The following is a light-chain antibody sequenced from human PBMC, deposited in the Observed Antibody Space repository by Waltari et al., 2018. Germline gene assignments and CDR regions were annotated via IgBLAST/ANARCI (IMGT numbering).Light chain of an antibody. J-gene: IGKJ3*01. CDR2: DTS. CDR3: QQGGSFPFT. Sequence: DIQMTQSPSSVSASVGNRVTVTCRASQDISSRLAWYQQQPGKAPRLLIYDTSTLQSGGPSRFSGSGSGTDFTLTISSLQPEDSATYSCQQGGSFPFTFGPGTKVNI. CDR1: QDISSR. V-gene: IGKV1-12*01.